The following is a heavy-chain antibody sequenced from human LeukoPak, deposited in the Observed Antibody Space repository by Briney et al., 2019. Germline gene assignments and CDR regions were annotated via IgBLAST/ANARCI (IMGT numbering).Heavy chain of an antibody. J-gene: IGHJ5*02. D-gene: IGHD4-17*01. V-gene: IGHV4-59*12. CDR3: TRDTGTTGEVKFDP. CDR1: GGSISSYY. CDR2: IYYSGST. Sequence: KASETLSLTCTVSGGSISSYYRSWIRQPPGKGLEWIGYIYYSGSTNYNPSLKSRVTMSVDTSKSQFSLNLMSVTAADTAVYYCTRDTGTTGEVKFDPWGQGTLVTVSS.